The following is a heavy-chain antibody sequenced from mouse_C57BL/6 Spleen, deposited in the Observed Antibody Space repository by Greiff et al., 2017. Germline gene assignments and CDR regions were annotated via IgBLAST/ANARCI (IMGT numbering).Heavy chain of an antibody. D-gene: IGHD4-1*01. J-gene: IGHJ3*01. CDR2: IHPNSGST. CDR3: ARMDWAAFAY. V-gene: IGHV1-64*01. Sequence: VKLQQPGAELVKPGASVKLSCKASGYTFTSYWMHWVKQRPGQGLEWIGMIHPNSGSTNYNEKFKSKATLTVDKSSSTAYMQLSSLTSEDSAVYYCARMDWAAFAYWGQGTLVTVSA. CDR1: GYTFTSYW.